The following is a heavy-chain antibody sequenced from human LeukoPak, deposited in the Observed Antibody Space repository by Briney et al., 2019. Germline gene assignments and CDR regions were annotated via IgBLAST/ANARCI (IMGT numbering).Heavy chain of an antibody. CDR3: ARDGEYYDSSGSYFDY. Sequence: ASVKVSCKASGYTFTTYYMHWVRQAPGQGLEWMGILNPSSGSTSYAQKFQGRVTMTRDTSTSTFYMELRSLKSEDTAVYYCARDGEYYDSSGSYFDYWGQGTLVTVSS. CDR2: LNPSSGST. D-gene: IGHD3-22*01. J-gene: IGHJ4*02. V-gene: IGHV1-46*01. CDR1: GYTFTTYY.